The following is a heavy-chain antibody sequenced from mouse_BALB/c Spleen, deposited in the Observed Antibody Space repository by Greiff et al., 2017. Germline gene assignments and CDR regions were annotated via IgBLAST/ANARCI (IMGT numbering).Heavy chain of an antibody. CDR2: ISYSGST. CDR1: GYSITSDYA. D-gene: IGHD2-14*01. CDR3: ARRGNYRYFDY. J-gene: IGHJ2*01. V-gene: IGHV3-2*02. Sequence: EVKLQESGPGLVKPSQSLSLTCTVTGYSITSDYAWNWIRQFPGNKLEWMGYISYSGSTSYNPSLKSRISITRDTSKNQFFLQLNSVTTEDTATYYCARRGNYRYFDYWGQGTTLTVSS.